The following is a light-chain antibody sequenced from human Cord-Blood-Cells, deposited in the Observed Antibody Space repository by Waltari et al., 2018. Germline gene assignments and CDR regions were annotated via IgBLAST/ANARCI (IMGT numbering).Light chain of an antibody. CDR2: EGS. CDR1: SSDDGGYHS. Sequence: QSALTQPASVSGSPGQSLTIPCTGTSSDDGGYHSVSWYQQHPGKAPKLMSYEGSNRPSGVSNRVSGSKSGNTASLTISGLQAEDEADYYCCSYAGSSTWVFGGGTKLTVL. V-gene: IGLV2-23*01. J-gene: IGLJ3*02. CDR3: CSYAGSSTWV.